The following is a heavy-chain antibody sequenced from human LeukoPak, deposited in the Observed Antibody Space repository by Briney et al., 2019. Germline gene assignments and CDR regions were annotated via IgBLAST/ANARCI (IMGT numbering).Heavy chain of an antibody. V-gene: IGHV4-59*08. Sequence: SETLSLTCTVSGGSISSYSWSWDRQPPGKGLEWIAYMSYSGTTNYNPSLKSRVTISVDTSKKQFSLKLSSVTAADTAVYYCARHEGKLWFGETAMNYWGQGTLVTVSS. CDR3: ARHEGKLWFGETAMNY. CDR1: GGSISSYS. J-gene: IGHJ4*02. CDR2: MSYSGTT. D-gene: IGHD3-10*01.